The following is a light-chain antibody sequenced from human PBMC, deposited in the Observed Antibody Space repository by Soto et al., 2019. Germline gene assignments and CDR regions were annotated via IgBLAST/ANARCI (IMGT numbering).Light chain of an antibody. CDR2: GAF. CDR1: ETISRD. CDR3: QQYNKLPLT. V-gene: IGKV3D-15*01. Sequence: IVMTQSPATLSVSPGEGATLSCRASETISRDLAWYQQNPGKSPRLLIFGAFTRATGVPVRFSGSGSGTEFTLTVRSLQSEDVAVYFCQQYNKLPLTFGGGTRVEIK. J-gene: IGKJ4*01.